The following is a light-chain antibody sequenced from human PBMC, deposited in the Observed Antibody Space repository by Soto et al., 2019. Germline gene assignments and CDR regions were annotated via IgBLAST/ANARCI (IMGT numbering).Light chain of an antibody. CDR3: SSYTSSNTGV. CDR2: GVS. V-gene: IGLV2-14*01. CDR1: SSDVGGYNY. Sequence: QSVLTQPASVSGSPGQSITISCTGTSSDVGGYNYVSWYQQHPGKAPKLMIYGVSNRPSGISYRFSGSKSGNTASLTISGIQVEDEAYYYCSSYTSSNTGVFGGGTKLTF. J-gene: IGLJ3*02.